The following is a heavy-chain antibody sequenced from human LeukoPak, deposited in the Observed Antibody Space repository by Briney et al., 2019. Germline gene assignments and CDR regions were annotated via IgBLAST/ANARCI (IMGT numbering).Heavy chain of an antibody. Sequence: GGSLRLSCAASGFIFNNAWMTWVRQPPGQGLQWVGRIKSRSDGGTVDYVAPVKGRFIISRDDSKDMLFLQMTSLRTEDTGVYYCTTVEKDYDYRSGTSDATDYWGQGTLVTVSS. CDR3: TTVEKDYDYRSGTSDATDY. CDR1: GFIFNNAW. J-gene: IGHJ4*02. V-gene: IGHV3-15*01. D-gene: IGHD6-25*01. CDR2: IKSRSDGGTV.